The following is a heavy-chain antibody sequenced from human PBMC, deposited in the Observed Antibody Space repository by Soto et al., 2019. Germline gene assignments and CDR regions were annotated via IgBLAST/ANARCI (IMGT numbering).Heavy chain of an antibody. CDR3: AKSLCVGDYVQNFDY. CDR2: IGGSGGST. V-gene: IGHV3-23*01. J-gene: IGHJ4*02. Sequence: EVQLLESGGGLVQTGGSLRLSCAASGFAFSSYGMSWVRQAPGKGLEWVSGIGGSGGSTYYADSVKGRFTISRDNSKNTLYLQMNSLRAEDTAVYYCAKSLCVGDYVQNFDYWGQGTLVTVSS. D-gene: IGHD4-17*01. CDR1: GFAFSSYG.